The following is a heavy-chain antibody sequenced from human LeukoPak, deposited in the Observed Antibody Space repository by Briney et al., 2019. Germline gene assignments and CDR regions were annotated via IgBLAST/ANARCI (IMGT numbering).Heavy chain of an antibody. CDR1: GFTFSSYG. V-gene: IGHV3-33*06. CDR2: IWYDGSNK. CDR3: AKDSRTTSTQFDL. Sequence: GGSLRLSCAASGFTFSSYGMHWVRQAPGKGLEWVAVIWYDGSNKDYADSVKGRFTISRDNSKNTLYLQMNSLRAEDTAVYYCAKDSRTTSTQFDLWGQGTLVTVSS. J-gene: IGHJ5*02. D-gene: IGHD2-2*01.